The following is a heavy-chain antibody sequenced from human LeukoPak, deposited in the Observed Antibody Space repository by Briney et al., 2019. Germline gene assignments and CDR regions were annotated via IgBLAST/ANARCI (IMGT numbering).Heavy chain of an antibody. CDR3: ARVPVYGDYRYGMEV. CDR1: GGSISSYY. CDR2: IYYSGST. D-gene: IGHD4-17*01. J-gene: IGHJ6*02. V-gene: IGHV4-59*08. Sequence: SETLSVTRTDSGGSISSYYWSWIRQPPGKGLEWIGYIYYSGSTYYNPSLKSRVTISVDTSKNQSSLKLSSVTAADTAVYYCARVPVYGDYRYGMEVWGQGTTVTVSS.